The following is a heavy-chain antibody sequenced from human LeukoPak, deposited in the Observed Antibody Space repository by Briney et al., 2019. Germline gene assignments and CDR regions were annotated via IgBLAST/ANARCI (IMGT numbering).Heavy chain of an antibody. CDR3: ASAGGWLNAFDI. CDR1: GGSISSGDYY. D-gene: IGHD6-19*01. Sequence: PSETLSLTCTVSGGSISSGDYYWSWIRQPPGKGLEWIGYIYYSGSTYYNPSLKSRVTISVDTSKNQFSLKLSSVTAADTAVYYCASAGGWLNAFDIWGQGTMVTVSS. V-gene: IGHV4-30-4*01. J-gene: IGHJ3*02. CDR2: IYYSGST.